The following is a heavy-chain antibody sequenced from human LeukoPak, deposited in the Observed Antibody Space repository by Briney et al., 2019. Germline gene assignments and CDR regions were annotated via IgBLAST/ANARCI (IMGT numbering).Heavy chain of an antibody. CDR1: GGSFSGYY. J-gene: IGHJ4*02. CDR3: ARLGQQGKDY. V-gene: IGHV4-34*01. D-gene: IGHD6-13*01. CDR2: INHSGST. Sequence: SETLSLTCAVYGGSFSGYYWSWIRQPPGKGLEWIGEINHSGSTNYNPSLKSRVTISVDTSKNQFSLKLSSVTAADTAVYYCARLGQQGKDYWGQGTLVTVSS.